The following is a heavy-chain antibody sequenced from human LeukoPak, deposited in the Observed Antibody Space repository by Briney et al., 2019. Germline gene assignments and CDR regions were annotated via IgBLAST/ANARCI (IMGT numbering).Heavy chain of an antibody. CDR3: ARDRDSYGFNDY. V-gene: IGHV3-21*01. CDR2: ISGSSSYI. Sequence: PGGSLRLSCAASGFTFSSYSMTWVRQAPGKGLEWVSSISGSSSYIYYADSVKGRFTISRDNAKNSLYLQMNSLRAEDTAVYYCARDRDSYGFNDYWGQGTLVTVSS. D-gene: IGHD5-18*01. CDR1: GFTFSSYS. J-gene: IGHJ4*02.